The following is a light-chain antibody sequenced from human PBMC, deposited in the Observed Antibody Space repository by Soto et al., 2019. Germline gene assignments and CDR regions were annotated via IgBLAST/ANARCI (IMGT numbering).Light chain of an antibody. J-gene: IGKJ1*01. Sequence: EIVLTQSPGILSLSPGERATLSCRASQSVSNNYLAWYQQRPGQAPSLLIYGASSRATGIPDRFIGSGSGTDFTLTISRLEPEDFAVYYCQQYGSSPWTFGQGTKVEIK. CDR1: QSVSNNY. CDR3: QQYGSSPWT. CDR2: GAS. V-gene: IGKV3-20*01.